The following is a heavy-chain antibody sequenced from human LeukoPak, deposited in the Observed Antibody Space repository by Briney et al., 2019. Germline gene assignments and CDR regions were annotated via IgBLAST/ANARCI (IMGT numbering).Heavy chain of an antibody. Sequence: HTGGSLRLSCAASGFTFSSFWMSWVRQAPGKGLEWVSAISGSGGNTYYADSVKGRFTISRDNSKNTLYLQMNRLRAEDAAVYYCANEYSKGDIWGQGTMVTVSS. CDR2: ISGSGGNT. CDR3: ANEYSKGDI. J-gene: IGHJ3*02. D-gene: IGHD1-26*01. CDR1: GFTFSSFW. V-gene: IGHV3-23*01.